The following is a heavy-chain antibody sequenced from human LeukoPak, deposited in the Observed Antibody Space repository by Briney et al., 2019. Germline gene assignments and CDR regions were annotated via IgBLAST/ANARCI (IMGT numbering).Heavy chain of an antibody. CDR1: GFTFSSYA. D-gene: IGHD5-24*01. Sequence: GGSLRLSCAASGFTFSSYAMHWVRQAPGKGLEWVAVISYDGSNKYYADSVKGRFTISRDNSKNTLYLQMNSLRAEDTALYYCAKDKGYNYGYMDVWGKGTTVTVSS. J-gene: IGHJ6*03. CDR2: ISYDGSNK. V-gene: IGHV3-30*04. CDR3: AKDKGYNYGYMDV.